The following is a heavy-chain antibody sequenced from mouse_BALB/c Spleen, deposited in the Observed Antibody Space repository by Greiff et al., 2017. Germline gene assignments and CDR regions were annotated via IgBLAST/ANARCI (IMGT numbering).Heavy chain of an antibody. J-gene: IGHJ2*01. CDR2: ISNGGGST. CDR1: GFTFSSYT. Sequence: EVKVEESGGGLVQPGGSLKLSCAASGFTFSSYTMSWVRQTPEKRLEWVAYISNGGGSTYYPDTVKGRFTISRDNAKNTLYLQMSSLKSEDTAMYYCARRGRYDGYYFDYWGQGTTLTVSS. V-gene: IGHV5-12-2*01. D-gene: IGHD2-14*01. CDR3: ARRGRYDGYYFDY.